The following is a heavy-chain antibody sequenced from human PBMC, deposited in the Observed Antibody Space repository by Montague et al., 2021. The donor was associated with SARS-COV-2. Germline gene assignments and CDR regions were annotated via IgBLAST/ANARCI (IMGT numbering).Heavy chain of an antibody. CDR2: SHSMSKKKN. Sequence: CAISGDSDGVVTPARSWKEHTSALVSPQLRMSHSMSKKKNDYATSVEGRISIDPDTSKNQFFLHLRSVTPEDTGVYYCVRDTGPAQAGFDAWGQGTLVTFSS. D-gene: IGHD4-17*01. CDR1: GDSDGVVTPA. V-gene: IGHV6-1*01. CDR3: VRDTGPAQAGFDA. J-gene: IGHJ4*02.